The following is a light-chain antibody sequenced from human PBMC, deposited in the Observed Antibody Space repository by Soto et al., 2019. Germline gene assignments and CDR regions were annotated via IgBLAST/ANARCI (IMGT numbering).Light chain of an antibody. CDR3: LQSKSLPHT. Sequence: DIQMTQSPSSVSASVGDRVTITCRASQYISSWLAWYQQKPGKAPQLLIYAASSLQSGVPSRFSGSGSGTDFTLTISSMQPEDFATYYCLQSKSLPHTFGQLTKLEIK. J-gene: IGKJ2*01. CDR2: AAS. CDR1: QYISSW. V-gene: IGKV1-12*01.